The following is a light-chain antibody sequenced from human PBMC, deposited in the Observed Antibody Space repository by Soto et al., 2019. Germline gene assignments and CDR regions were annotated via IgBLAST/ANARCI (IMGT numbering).Light chain of an antibody. CDR1: SSDVGGYNF. CDR2: DVS. J-gene: IGLJ1*01. Sequence: QSALTQPASVSGSPGQSITTPCTGTSSDVGGYNFVSWNQQHPGKAPKLMIYDVSNRPSGVSDRFSGSKSGNTASLTISGLQAEDEADYYCSSYTSSSTYVFGTGTKLTVL. CDR3: SSYTSSSTYV. V-gene: IGLV2-14*01.